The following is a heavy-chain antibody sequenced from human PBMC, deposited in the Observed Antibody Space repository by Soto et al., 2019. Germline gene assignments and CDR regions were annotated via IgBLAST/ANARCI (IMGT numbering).Heavy chain of an antibody. D-gene: IGHD4-17*01. CDR3: ARGKAPGAYYYYYGMDV. CDR1: GYTFADYA. V-gene: IGHV1-3*01. CDR2: INVRNDNT. Sequence: ASVKVSCKTSGYTFADYAMHWVRQAPGQGLEWMGIINVRNDNTRYAQKFQDRVTVTRDTSASTAYMELSSLRSEDTAVYYCARGKAPGAYYYYYGMDVWGQGTTVTVSS. J-gene: IGHJ6*01.